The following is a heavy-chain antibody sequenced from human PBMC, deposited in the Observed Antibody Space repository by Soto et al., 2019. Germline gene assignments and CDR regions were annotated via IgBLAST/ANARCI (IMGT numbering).Heavy chain of an antibody. J-gene: IGHJ4*02. V-gene: IGHV1-69*01. Sequence: QVHLVQSGAEVKKPGSSVKVSCKASGGSFSNHIFAWVRQAPGQGLEWMGGTIPMFATAQYAQKLQGRVTITADESTSTVYMDLTSLTSDDTAVYYCARGLFGQQWLVGFDTWGQGTLVTVSS. D-gene: IGHD6-19*01. CDR1: GGSFSNHI. CDR2: TIPMFATA. CDR3: ARGLFGQQWLVGFDT.